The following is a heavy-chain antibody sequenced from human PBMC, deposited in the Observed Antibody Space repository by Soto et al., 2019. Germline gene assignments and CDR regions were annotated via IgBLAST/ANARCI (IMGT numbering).Heavy chain of an antibody. CDR3: ARGGSSTRFVDNWFDP. V-gene: IGHV1-2*04. J-gene: IGHJ5*02. CDR1: GYTFTGYY. CDR2: INPNSGGT. D-gene: IGHD2-2*01. Sequence: ASVKVSCKASGYTFTGYYMHWVRQAPGQGLEWMGWINPNSGGTNYAQKFQGWVTMNRDTSISTAYMALSRLRSEDTAVYYCARGGSSTRFVDNWFDPWGQGTLVTVSS.